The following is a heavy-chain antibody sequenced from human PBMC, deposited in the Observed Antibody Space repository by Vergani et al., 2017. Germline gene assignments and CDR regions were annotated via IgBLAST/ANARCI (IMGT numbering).Heavy chain of an antibody. D-gene: IGHD3-16*02. Sequence: QVQLQESGPGLVKPSETLSLTCTVSGGSISSYYWSWIRQPPGKGLEWIGYIYYSGSTNYNPSLKSRVTISVDTSKNQFSLKLSSVTAADTAVYYCARVGGDYVWGSYRPNDMDVWGKGTTVTVSS. J-gene: IGHJ6*03. CDR2: IYYSGST. V-gene: IGHV4-59*01. CDR1: GGSISSYY. CDR3: ARVGGDYVWGSYRPNDMDV.